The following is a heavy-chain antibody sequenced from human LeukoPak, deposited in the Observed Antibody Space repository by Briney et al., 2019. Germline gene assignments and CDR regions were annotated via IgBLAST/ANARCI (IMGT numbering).Heavy chain of an antibody. D-gene: IGHD4-23*01. J-gene: IGHJ4*02. CDR3: ATVAGGAFDY. Sequence: GGSLRLSCAASGFTFSSYSMNWVRQAPGKGLEGVSSISSSSSYIFYADSVKGRFTISRDNAKNSLYLQMNSLRAEDTDVYYCATVAGGAFDYWGQGTLVTVSS. V-gene: IGHV3-21*01. CDR1: GFTFSSYS. CDR2: ISSSSSYI.